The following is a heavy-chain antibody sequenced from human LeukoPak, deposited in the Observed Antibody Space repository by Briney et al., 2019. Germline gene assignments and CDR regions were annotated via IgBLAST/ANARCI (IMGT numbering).Heavy chain of an antibody. CDR1: GFTVSRSY. D-gene: IGHD3-22*01. Sequence: PGGSLRLSCAVSGFTVSRSYMTWDRQAPGKGLEWVSVIYSGGTTSSTDSVKGRCNISRDNSKNTLFLQMSNLRAEDTAMYYCARVRDSYDGSGAFVYWGEGPVVSVSS. CDR3: ARVRDSYDGSGAFVY. CDR2: IYSGGTT. J-gene: IGHJ4*02. V-gene: IGHV3-53*01.